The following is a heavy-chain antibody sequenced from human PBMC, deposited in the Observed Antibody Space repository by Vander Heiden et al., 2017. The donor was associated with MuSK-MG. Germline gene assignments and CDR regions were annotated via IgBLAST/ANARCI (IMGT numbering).Heavy chain of an antibody. CDR3: ARDQGERLEYSYDLRYYYYYYMDV. CDR2: IIPIFGTA. J-gene: IGHJ6*03. CDR1: GGTFSSYA. D-gene: IGHD5-18*01. Sequence: QVQLVQSGAEVKKPGSSVKVSCKASGGTFSSYAISWVRQAPGQGLEWMGGIIPIFGTANYAQKFQGRVTITADESTSTAYMELSSLRSEDTAVYYCARDQGERLEYSYDLRYYYYYYMDVWGKGTTVTVSS. V-gene: IGHV1-69*01.